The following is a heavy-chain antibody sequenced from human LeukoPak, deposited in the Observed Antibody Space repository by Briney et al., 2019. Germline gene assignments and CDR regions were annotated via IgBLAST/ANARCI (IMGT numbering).Heavy chain of an antibody. CDR1: GLTFNTYA. V-gene: IGHV3-23*01. Sequence: GGSLRLSCAASGLTFNTYAMNWVRQAPGKGQEWVSSITGDGDSTYYADSVRGRFTISRDNSKNTLYLQMHSLRAEDTAVYYCASRVASGYWGQGILVTVSS. D-gene: IGHD1-14*01. CDR2: ITGDGDST. J-gene: IGHJ4*02. CDR3: ASRVASGY.